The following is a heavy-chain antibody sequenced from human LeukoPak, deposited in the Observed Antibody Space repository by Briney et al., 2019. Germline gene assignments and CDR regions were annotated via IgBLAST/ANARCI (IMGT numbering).Heavy chain of an antibody. CDR2: INKDATAK. J-gene: IGHJ4*02. D-gene: IGHD3-10*01. V-gene: IGHV3-7*03. Sequence: GGSLRLSCAASGFAFSSSWMSWVRQAPGKGLEWVANINKDATAKYYVDPVKGRFTISRDNAKNSLYLQMNGLRAEDTAVYYCAREDWFHFDYWGQGTLVTVSS. CDR1: GFAFSSSW. CDR3: AREDWFHFDY.